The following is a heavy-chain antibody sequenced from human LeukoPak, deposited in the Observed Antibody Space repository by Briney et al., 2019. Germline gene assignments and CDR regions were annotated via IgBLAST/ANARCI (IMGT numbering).Heavy chain of an antibody. D-gene: IGHD6-19*01. Sequence: SVKVSCKASGGTFSSYAISWVRQAPGQGLEWMGRIIPILGIANYAQKFQGRVTITADKSTSTAYMELSSLRSEDTAVYYCARGWYPALSRYKYYFDYWGQGTLVTVSS. V-gene: IGHV1-69*04. J-gene: IGHJ4*02. CDR1: GGTFSSYA. CDR2: IIPILGIA. CDR3: ARGWYPALSRYKYYFDY.